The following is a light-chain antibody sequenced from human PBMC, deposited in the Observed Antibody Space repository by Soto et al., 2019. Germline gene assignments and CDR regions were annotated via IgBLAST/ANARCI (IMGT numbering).Light chain of an antibody. V-gene: IGKV1-6*01. CDR3: LQDYNYPRT. CDR2: AAS. CDR1: QGIRND. Sequence: AIQTTQSPSSLSASVGDRVTITCRASQGIRNDLGWYQQKPGKAPELLIYAASSLQSGIPSRFSGSGSGTDFTLTISSLQPEDFATYYCLQDYNYPRTFGQGTKVDIK. J-gene: IGKJ1*01.